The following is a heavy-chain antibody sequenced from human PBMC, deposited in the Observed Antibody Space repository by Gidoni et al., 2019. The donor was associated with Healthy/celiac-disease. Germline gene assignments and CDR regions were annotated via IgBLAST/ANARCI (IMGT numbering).Heavy chain of an antibody. CDR1: GVSISSSHW. CDR2: IYHSGST. J-gene: IGHJ3*02. V-gene: IGHV4-4*02. Sequence: VQLQESVPGLVKPSGSLSLPCAASGVSISSSHWWTRFRHPPGKGLEWIREIYHSGSTNYNRSHKSRVTTSVNKSKKQCTRKLRAVTAADTAGYYGASFSSGYAFDIWGQGTMVSVSS. CDR3: ASFSSGYAFDI. D-gene: IGHD6-19*01.